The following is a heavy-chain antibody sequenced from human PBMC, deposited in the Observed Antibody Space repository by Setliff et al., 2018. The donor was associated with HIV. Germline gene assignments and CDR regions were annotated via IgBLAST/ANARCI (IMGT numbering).Heavy chain of an antibody. CDR3: ARRTYPGSYTPYFDY. Sequence: SETLSLTCTVSDYSISSGYFWGWIRQPPGKGLEWIGTIYHSGRTDYNPSLETRATISVDTSKNQFSLRLTSVTAADTAVYYCARRTYPGSYTPYFDYWGQGTLVTVSS. CDR1: DYSISSGYF. V-gene: IGHV4-38-2*02. J-gene: IGHJ4*02. D-gene: IGHD1-1*01. CDR2: IYHSGRT.